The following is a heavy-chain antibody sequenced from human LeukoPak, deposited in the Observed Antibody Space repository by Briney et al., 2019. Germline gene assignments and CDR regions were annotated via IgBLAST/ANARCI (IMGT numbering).Heavy chain of an antibody. CDR3: AYCSNGVCYKSGLDY. D-gene: IGHD2-8*01. CDR2: ISDSGSST. V-gene: IGHV3-23*01. Sequence: GGSLRLSCAASGFTFSSYSTSWVRQAPGKGLEWVSTISDSGSSTYYADSVKGRFTISRDNSKNTLYLQMNSLRAEDTAVYYCAYCSNGVCYKSGLDYWGQGTLVTVSS. CDR1: GFTFSSYS. J-gene: IGHJ4*02.